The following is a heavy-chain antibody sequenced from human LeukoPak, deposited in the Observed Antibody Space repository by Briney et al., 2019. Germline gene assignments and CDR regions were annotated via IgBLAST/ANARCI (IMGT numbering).Heavy chain of an antibody. CDR1: GFTFSSYS. Sequence: GGSLRLSCAASGFTFSSYSMNWVRQAPGKGLEWVSSISSSSSYIYYADSVKGRFTISRDNAKNSLYLQMNSLRAEDTAVYYCARRPMRAHQNYYLDYWGQGTLVTVSS. J-gene: IGHJ4*02. V-gene: IGHV3-21*01. CDR2: ISSSSSYI. CDR3: ARRPMRAHQNYYLDY.